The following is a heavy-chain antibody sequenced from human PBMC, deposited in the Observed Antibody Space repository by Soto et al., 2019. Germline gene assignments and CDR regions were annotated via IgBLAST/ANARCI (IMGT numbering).Heavy chain of an antibody. CDR1: GGTLSDHG. V-gene: IGHV1-69*01. J-gene: IGHJ3*02. CDR2: TIPVFNTA. Sequence: QVQLEQSGAEVKKPGSSVKISCKASGGTLSDHGVSWLRQAPGQGLEWVGGTIPVFNTANYAPEFQGRVTIAADESTNIAYVELGSLRSDDTAFYYCARGVYGSGNYYTGPSAFDIWGQGTLVIVSS. D-gene: IGHD3-10*01. CDR3: ARGVYGSGNYYTGPSAFDI.